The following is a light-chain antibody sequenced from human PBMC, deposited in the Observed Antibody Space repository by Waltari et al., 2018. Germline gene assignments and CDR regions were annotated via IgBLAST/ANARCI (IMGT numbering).Light chain of an antibody. CDR2: AAS. CDR3: QQSYSTPGFT. J-gene: IGKJ3*01. Sequence: DIQMTQSPSSLSASVGDRVTITCRASQSISSYLNWYQQKPGKAPKLLIYAASSLQSGVPSWFSGSGSGTDFTLTISSLQPEDFATYYCQQSYSTPGFTFGPGTKVDIK. V-gene: IGKV1-39*01. CDR1: QSISSY.